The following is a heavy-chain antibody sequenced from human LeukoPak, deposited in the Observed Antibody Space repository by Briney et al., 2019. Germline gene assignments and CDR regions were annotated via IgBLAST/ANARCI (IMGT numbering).Heavy chain of an antibody. D-gene: IGHD3-10*01. CDR1: GGSISDYY. J-gene: IGHJ4*02. CDR3: ARTPNRGGFDY. CDR2: IYYSGST. V-gene: IGHV4-59*01. Sequence: SETLSLTCTVSGGSISDYYWSWIRQSPGKGLEHIGYIYYSGSTNYNPSLRSRVTISVDTSKNQFSLKLSSVTAADTAVYYCARTPNRGGFDYWGQGTLVTVSS.